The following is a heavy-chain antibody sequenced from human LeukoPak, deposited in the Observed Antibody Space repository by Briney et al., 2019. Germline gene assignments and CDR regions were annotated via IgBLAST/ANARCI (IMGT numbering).Heavy chain of an antibody. D-gene: IGHD3-22*01. CDR2: ISLSSTAI. Sequence: PGGSLRLSCATSGFIFSTYNMNWVRQAPGKGLEWVSYISLSSTAIYYADSVKGRFTVSRDNAKNSLYLQMNSLRAEDTAVYYCARLVVPGFFDYWGQGSLVTVSS. CDR1: GFIFSTYN. J-gene: IGHJ4*02. V-gene: IGHV3-48*01. CDR3: ARLVVPGFFDY.